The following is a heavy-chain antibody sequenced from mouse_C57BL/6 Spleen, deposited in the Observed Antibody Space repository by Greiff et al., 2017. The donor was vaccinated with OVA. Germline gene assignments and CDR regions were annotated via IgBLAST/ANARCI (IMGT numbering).Heavy chain of an antibody. CDR1: GYSFTDYN. J-gene: IGHJ1*03. CDR2: INPNYGTT. Sequence: EVKLVESGPELVKPGASVKISCKASGYSFTDYNMNWVQQSKGKSLEWIGVINPNYGTTSYNQKFKGKATLTVDQSSSTAYMQLNSLTSEESAVYYCARTEINYGSSYWYFDVWGTGATVTVAS. V-gene: IGHV1-39*01. CDR3: ARTEINYGSSYWYFDV. D-gene: IGHD1-1*01.